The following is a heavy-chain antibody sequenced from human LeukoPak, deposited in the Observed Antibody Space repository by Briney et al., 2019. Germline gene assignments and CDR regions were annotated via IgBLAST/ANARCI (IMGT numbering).Heavy chain of an antibody. CDR2: IYYSGST. CDR3: AREYSYGSNF. V-gene: IGHV4-39*07. CDR1: GGSISSSSYY. Sequence: SETLSLTCTVSGGSISSSSYYWGWIRQPPGKGLEWIGSIYYSGSTYYNPSPKSRVTISVDTSKNQFSLKLSSVTAADTAVYYCAREYSYGSNFWGQGTLVTVSS. J-gene: IGHJ4*02. D-gene: IGHD5-18*01.